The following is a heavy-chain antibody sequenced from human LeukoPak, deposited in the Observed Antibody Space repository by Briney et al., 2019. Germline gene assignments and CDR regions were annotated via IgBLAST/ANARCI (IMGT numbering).Heavy chain of an antibody. CDR2: INHSGST. J-gene: IGHJ4*02. Sequence: NPSETLSLTCAVYGGSFSGYYWSWIRQPPGKGLEWIGEINHSGSTNYNPSLKSRVTISVDTSKNQFSLKLSSVTAADTAVYYCARSTVVTPYYFDYWGQGTLVTVSS. V-gene: IGHV4-34*01. D-gene: IGHD4-23*01. CDR1: GGSFSGYY. CDR3: ARSTVVTPYYFDY.